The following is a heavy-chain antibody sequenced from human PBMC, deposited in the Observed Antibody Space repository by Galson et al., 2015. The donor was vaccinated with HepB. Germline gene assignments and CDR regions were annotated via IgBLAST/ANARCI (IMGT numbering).Heavy chain of an antibody. CDR1: GDSISSYY. CDR2: INASGGT. Sequence: SETLSLTCSVSGDSISSYYWSWIRQPAGKGLEWIGRINASGGTNYNPSPKSRVTMSVDTSKNQFSLRLSSVTAADTAVYYCARDASNPLYIAVAANTGWFDPWGQGALLTVSS. CDR3: ARDASNPLYIAVAANTGWFDP. V-gene: IGHV4-4*07. J-gene: IGHJ5*02. D-gene: IGHD6-19*01.